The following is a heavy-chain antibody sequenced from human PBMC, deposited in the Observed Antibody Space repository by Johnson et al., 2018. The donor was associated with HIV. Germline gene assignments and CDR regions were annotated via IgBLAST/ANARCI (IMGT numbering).Heavy chain of an antibody. CDR1: GFTFSSYA. J-gene: IGHJ3*02. V-gene: IGHV3-64*01. D-gene: IGHD6-19*01. CDR3: AKDSSGWYSGAFDI. Sequence: EVQLVESGGGLVQPGGSLRLSCAASGFTFSSYAMHWVSQAPGKGLEYVSSISDNGGNTYYATSVKGRFTISRDNSKNTLYLQMNSLRAEDTAVYYCAKDSSGWYSGAFDIWGQGTMVTVSS. CDR2: ISDNGGNT.